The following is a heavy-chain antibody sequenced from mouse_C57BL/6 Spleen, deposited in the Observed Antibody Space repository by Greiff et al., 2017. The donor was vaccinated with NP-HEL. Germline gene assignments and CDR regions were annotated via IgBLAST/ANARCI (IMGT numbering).Heavy chain of an antibody. D-gene: IGHD2-3*01. CDR3: AREGGYYPAWFAY. CDR1: GFTFSSYG. CDR2: ISSGGSYT. V-gene: IGHV5-6*01. Sequence: EVMLVESGGDLVKPGGSLKLSCAASGFTFSSYGMSWVRQTPDKRLEWVATISSGGSYTYYPDSVKGRFTISRDNAKNTLYLQMSSLKSEDTAMYYCAREGGYYPAWFAYWGQGTLVTVSA. J-gene: IGHJ3*01.